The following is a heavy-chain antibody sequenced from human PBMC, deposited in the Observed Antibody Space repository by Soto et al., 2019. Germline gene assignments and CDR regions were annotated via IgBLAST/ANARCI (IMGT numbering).Heavy chain of an antibody. V-gene: IGHV3-48*01. CDR1: GFTFSTYS. D-gene: IGHD6-19*01. Sequence: GGSLRLSCAASGFTFSTYSMNWVRQAPGKGLEWVSYISSSSSTIFYTDSVKGRFTVSRDNAKNSLYLQMNSLRVDDTAVYFCAGEKVAVPAYFWGQGTLVTVSS. CDR2: ISSSSSTI. CDR3: AGEKVAVPAYF. J-gene: IGHJ4*02.